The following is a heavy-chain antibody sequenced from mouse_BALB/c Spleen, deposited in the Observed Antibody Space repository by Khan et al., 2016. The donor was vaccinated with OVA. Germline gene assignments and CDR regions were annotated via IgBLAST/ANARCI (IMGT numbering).Heavy chain of an antibody. J-gene: IGHJ2*01. D-gene: IGHD3-3*01. V-gene: IGHV2-9*02. CDR1: GYSLTRYG. Sequence: QVQLKESGPGLVAPSQSLSITCTVYGYSLTRYGVHWVRQPPGKGLEWLGLIWAGGSTTYNWALMSRLSTSIDNSKSLVFLIMNRLQTDDTALYYCARSKYLARYWGQGTTLTVSS. CDR3: ARSKYLARY. CDR2: IWAGGST.